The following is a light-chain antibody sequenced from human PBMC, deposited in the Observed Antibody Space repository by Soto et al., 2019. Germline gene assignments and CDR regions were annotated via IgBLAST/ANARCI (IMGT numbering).Light chain of an antibody. CDR3: QSYDSSLSAYV. CDR2: GNS. CDR1: SSNIGAGYD. Sequence: QSVLTPPRSVSGAPGQRVTISCTGSSSNIGAGYDVHWYQQLPGTAPKLLIYGNSNRPSGVPDRFSGSKSGTSASLAITGLQAEDEADYYCQSYDSSLSAYVFGTGTKVTV. J-gene: IGLJ1*01. V-gene: IGLV1-40*01.